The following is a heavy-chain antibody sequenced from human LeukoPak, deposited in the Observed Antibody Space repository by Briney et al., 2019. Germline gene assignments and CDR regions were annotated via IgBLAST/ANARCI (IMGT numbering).Heavy chain of an antibody. CDR1: GGSFSGYY. Sequence: PSETLSLTCAVYGGSFSGYYWSWIRQPPGKGLEWIGEINHSGSTNYNPSLKSRVTISVDTSKNQFSLKLSSVTAADTAVYYCARGRRAYVDHVKYYYYYMDVWGKGTTVTVSS. V-gene: IGHV4-34*01. CDR3: ARGRRAYVDHVKYYYYYMDV. CDR2: INHSGST. J-gene: IGHJ6*03. D-gene: IGHD3-16*01.